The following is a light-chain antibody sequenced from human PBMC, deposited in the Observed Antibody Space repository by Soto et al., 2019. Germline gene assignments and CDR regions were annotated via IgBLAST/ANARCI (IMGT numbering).Light chain of an antibody. CDR2: AAS. Sequence: EILLTQSPGTLSLSPGERATLSCRASQSVSENYLAWYQQKPGQAPRLLVSAASSRATGIPDRFSGSGSGTGFTLTISRLEPEDFAVYYCQQYGSSPWTFGQGTEVEIK. CDR3: QQYGSSPWT. CDR1: QSVSENY. J-gene: IGKJ1*01. V-gene: IGKV3-20*01.